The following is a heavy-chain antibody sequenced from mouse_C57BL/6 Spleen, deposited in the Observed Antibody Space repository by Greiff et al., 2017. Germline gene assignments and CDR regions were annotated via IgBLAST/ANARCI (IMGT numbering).Heavy chain of an antibody. CDR2: INPSSGYT. D-gene: IGHD1-1*01. CDR1: GYTFTSYT. Sequence: VQLQQSGAELARPGASVKMSCKASGYTFTSYTMHWVKQRPGQGLEWIGYINPSSGYTTYNQKFKDKATLTADKSSSTAYMQLSSLTSEDSAVYYCAKERYGSSYVGYFDVWGTGTTVTVSS. V-gene: IGHV1-4*01. J-gene: IGHJ1*03. CDR3: AKERYGSSYVGYFDV.